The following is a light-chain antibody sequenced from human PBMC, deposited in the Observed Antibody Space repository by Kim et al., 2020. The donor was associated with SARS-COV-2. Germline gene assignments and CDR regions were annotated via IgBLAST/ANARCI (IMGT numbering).Light chain of an antibody. CDR2: GAS. CDR1: QTISTY. J-gene: IGKJ2*01. CDR3: QQSYNTPQYS. Sequence: DIQMTQSPSSLSASVGDRVTITCRASQTISTYLNWYQQKPGKAPKLLIYGASGLQSGVPSRFSGSGSGTDFTLTISSLQPEDFVTYYCQQSYNTPQYSFGQGTKLEI. V-gene: IGKV1-39*01.